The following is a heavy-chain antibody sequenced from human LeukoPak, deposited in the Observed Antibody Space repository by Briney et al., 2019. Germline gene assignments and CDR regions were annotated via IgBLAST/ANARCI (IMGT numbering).Heavy chain of an antibody. D-gene: IGHD2-21*02. V-gene: IGHV3-33*06. CDR1: GFPFSSYG. Sequence: GGSLRLSRAASGFPFSSYGMHWVRQAPGKGLEWGAVIWYDGSNKYYADSVKGRFTISRDNSKNTLYLQMNSLRAEDTAVYYCAKVDCGGDCYTLDYWGQGTLVTVSS. CDR2: IWYDGSNK. J-gene: IGHJ4*02. CDR3: AKVDCGGDCYTLDY.